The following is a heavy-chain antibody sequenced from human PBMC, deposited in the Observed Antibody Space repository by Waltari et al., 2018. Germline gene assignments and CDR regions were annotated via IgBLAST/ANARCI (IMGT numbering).Heavy chain of an antibody. CDR1: GFTFSRYW. CDR2: SSRDGGTI. D-gene: IGHD3-22*01. J-gene: IGHJ6*02. CDR3: ARVATKTYSSPVPGRPYYYGMDV. Sequence: EEQLVESGGGLAQPGESLRLSCAASGFTFSRYWMDWVRQAPGKGLVWVSRSSRDGGTITDADSVKGRFTISRDNAKNTLYVQMNRLRAEDTAVYYCARVATKTYSSPVPGRPYYYGMDVWGQGTTVTVSS. V-gene: IGHV3-74*01.